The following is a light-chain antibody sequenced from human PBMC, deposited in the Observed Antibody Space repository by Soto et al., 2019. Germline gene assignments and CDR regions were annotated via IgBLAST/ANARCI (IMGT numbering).Light chain of an antibody. V-gene: IGKV1-39*01. J-gene: IGKJ1*01. CDR3: QQSYSTPWT. CDR2: AAS. Sequence: DIQMTQSPSSLSASVGDRVTITCRASENIASYLNWYQQKPGKAPTPLVYAASSLESGAPPRFSGTVSGTDFTLTITSLQPDDLATYFCQQSYSTPWTFGQGTKVEL. CDR1: ENIASY.